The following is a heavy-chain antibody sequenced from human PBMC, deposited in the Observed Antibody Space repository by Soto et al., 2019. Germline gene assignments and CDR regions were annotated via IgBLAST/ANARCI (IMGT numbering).Heavy chain of an antibody. CDR1: GGTFSSYA. CDR3: ARESYYDILTGYSHTYAFDI. D-gene: IGHD3-9*01. Sequence: QVQLVQSGAEVKKPGSSVKVSCKASGGTFSSYAISWVRQAPGQGLEWMGGIIPIFGTANYALKVQGRVTITADESTSTAYMELSSLRSEDTAVYYCARESYYDILTGYSHTYAFDIWGQGTMVTVSS. CDR2: IIPIFGTA. V-gene: IGHV1-69*01. J-gene: IGHJ3*02.